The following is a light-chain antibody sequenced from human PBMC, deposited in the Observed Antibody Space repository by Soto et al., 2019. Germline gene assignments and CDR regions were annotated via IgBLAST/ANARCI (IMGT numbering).Light chain of an antibody. V-gene: IGKV4-1*01. CDR1: QSVLFSSNNKNS. J-gene: IGKJ4*01. CDR3: QQYDSTPT. Sequence: DIVMTQSPDSLAVSLGERATINCKSSQSVLFSSNNKNSLAWYQQKPGQPPKLLIYWASTRESGVPDRFSGSGSGTDFTLTISSLQAEDVAVYYCQQYDSTPTFGGGTKVDIK. CDR2: WAS.